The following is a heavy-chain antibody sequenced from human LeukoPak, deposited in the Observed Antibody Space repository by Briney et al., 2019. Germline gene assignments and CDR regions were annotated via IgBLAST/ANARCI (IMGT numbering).Heavy chain of an antibody. D-gene: IGHD6-6*01. Sequence: GGSLRLSCAASGFPFSSSGMHWVRQAPGKGLEWVTFIHADGNSKYYADSVEGRFTVSRDSSKNTLSLQMNSLRVEDTAVYYCARSLTAREYFQHWGQGTLVTVSS. V-gene: IGHV3-30*02. CDR1: GFPFSSSG. J-gene: IGHJ1*01. CDR3: ARSLTAREYFQH. CDR2: IHADGNSK.